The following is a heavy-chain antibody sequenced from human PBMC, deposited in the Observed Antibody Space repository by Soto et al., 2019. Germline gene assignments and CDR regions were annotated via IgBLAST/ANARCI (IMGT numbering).Heavy chain of an antibody. CDR1: GYTFTSYG. D-gene: IGHD1-26*01. CDR2: ISAYNGNT. J-gene: IGHJ4*02. CDR3: ARDIGGAEVRQTPLFSAPALEFDY. Sequence: GASVKVSCKASGYTFTSYGISWVRQAPGQGLEWMGWISAYNGNTNYAQKLQGRVTMTTDTSTSTAYMELRSLRSDDTAVYYCARDIGGAEVRQTPLFSAPALEFDYWGQGTLVTVSS. V-gene: IGHV1-18*01.